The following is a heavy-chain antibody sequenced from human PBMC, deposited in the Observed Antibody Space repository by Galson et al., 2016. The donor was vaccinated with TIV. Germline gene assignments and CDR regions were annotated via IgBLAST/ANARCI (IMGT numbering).Heavy chain of an antibody. CDR3: AKGIAVVLGWFDS. V-gene: IGHV3-23*01. D-gene: IGHD6-19*01. CDR2: VTSSGEST. Sequence: LEWVSSVTSSGESTDYSDSVKGRFTISRDNSKKTVYLQMHSLKSEDTAMYFCAKGIAVVLGWFDSWGQGTRVTVSS. J-gene: IGHJ5*01.